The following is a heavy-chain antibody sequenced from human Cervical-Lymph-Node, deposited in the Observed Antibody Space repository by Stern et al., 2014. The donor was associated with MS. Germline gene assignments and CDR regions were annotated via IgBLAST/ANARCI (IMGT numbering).Heavy chain of an antibody. CDR2: INHKSGGK. D-gene: IGHD7-27*01. Sequence: QVQLVESGAEVKKPGASVKVSCKASGYIFTDYYIHWVRQAPGQGLEWMGWINHKSGGKDYAARVQGRVTMARDTSVRTANMEMNSLTSDDTAVYFCAITGRTSHGLFDYWGQGTLVTVSS. V-gene: IGHV1-2*02. J-gene: IGHJ4*02. CDR3: AITGRTSHGLFDY. CDR1: GYIFTDYY.